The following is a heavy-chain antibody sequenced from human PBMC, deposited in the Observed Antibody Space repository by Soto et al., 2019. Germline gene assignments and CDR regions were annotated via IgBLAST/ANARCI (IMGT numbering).Heavy chain of an antibody. D-gene: IGHD3-9*01. V-gene: IGHV3-49*04. CDR3: TSHLYYDILTGYPLDAFDI. CDR2: IRSKAYGGTT. J-gene: IGHJ3*02. Sequence: GGSLRLSCTASGFTFVDYAMSWVRQAPGKGLEWVGFIRSKAYGGTTEYAASVKGRFTISRDDSKSIAYLQMNSLKTEDTAVYYCTSHLYYDILTGYPLDAFDIWGQGTMVTVSS. CDR1: GFTFVDYA.